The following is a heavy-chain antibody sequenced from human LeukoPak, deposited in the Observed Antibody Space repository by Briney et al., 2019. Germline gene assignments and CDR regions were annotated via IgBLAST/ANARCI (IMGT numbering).Heavy chain of an antibody. D-gene: IGHD5-12*01. CDR1: GGSISSSSYY. CDR3: ARAVATRIFDY. V-gene: IGHV4-61*05. CDR2: IYYSGST. J-gene: IGHJ4*02. Sequence: TSETLSLTCTVSGGSISSSSYYWGWIRQPPGKGLEWIGYIYYSGSTNYNPSLKSRVTISVDTSKNQFSLKLSSVTAADTAVYYCARAVATRIFDYWGQGTLVTVSS.